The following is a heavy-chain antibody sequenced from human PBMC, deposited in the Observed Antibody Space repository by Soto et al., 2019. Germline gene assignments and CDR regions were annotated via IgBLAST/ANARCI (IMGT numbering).Heavy chain of an antibody. CDR2: LSWDGSPK. CDR3: ARVRWGCAPDYFDS. D-gene: IGHD3-16*01. J-gene: IGHJ4*02. Sequence: SRRLSCAVSGFTFTSGAMHWVRQAPGKGRGWVAVLSWDGSPKYYADSVKGRSTTSGDESKNTLYLKMDSLRPEDRAVYYCARVRWGCAPDYFDSWGRGTLVPV. CDR1: GFTFTSGA. V-gene: IGHV3-30*04.